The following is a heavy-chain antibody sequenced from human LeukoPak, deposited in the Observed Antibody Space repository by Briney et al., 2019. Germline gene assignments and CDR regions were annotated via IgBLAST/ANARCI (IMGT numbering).Heavy chain of an antibody. V-gene: IGHV4-61*02. CDR2: IYTSGTT. CDR3: ASIYYYDSAPFDP. J-gene: IGHJ5*02. Sequence: PSETLSLTCTVSGGSISSGDYYWNWIRQPAGKGLEWIGRIYTSGTTNYNPSLKGRVTISLDTSKNQFSLKLSSVTAADTAVYYCASIYYYDSAPFDPWGQGTLVTVSS. CDR1: GGSISSGDYY. D-gene: IGHD3-22*01.